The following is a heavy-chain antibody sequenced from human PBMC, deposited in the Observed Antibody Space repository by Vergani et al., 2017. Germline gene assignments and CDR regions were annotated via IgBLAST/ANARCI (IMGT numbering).Heavy chain of an antibody. Sequence: EVQLVESGGGLVQPGRSLRLSCTASGFNFNVYPMNWVRQAPGKGLEWVAYIGSRSTTIYYADSVRGRFTISRDNAKNSLYLQMNSLRAEDTAVYYCARGPPLVVPAAIGQLGGYYYYYMDVWGKGTTVTVSS. V-gene: IGHV3-48*01. D-gene: IGHD2-2*02. CDR2: IGSRSTTI. J-gene: IGHJ6*03. CDR3: ARGPPLVVPAAIGQLGGYYYYYMDV. CDR1: GFNFNVYP.